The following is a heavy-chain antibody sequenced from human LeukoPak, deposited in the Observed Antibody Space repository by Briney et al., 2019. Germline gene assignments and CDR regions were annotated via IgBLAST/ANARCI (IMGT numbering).Heavy chain of an antibody. J-gene: IGHJ4*02. CDR3: ARVLGYSSNWPFDY. Sequence: GGSLRLSCAASGFAFSTYSMNWVRQAPGKGLEWISYISSSSSTIYYADSVKGRFTISRDNAKNSLYLQMNSLRAEDTAVYYCARVLGYSSNWPFDYWGQGTLVTVSS. CDR1: GFAFSTYS. D-gene: IGHD6-13*01. V-gene: IGHV3-48*04. CDR2: ISSSSSTI.